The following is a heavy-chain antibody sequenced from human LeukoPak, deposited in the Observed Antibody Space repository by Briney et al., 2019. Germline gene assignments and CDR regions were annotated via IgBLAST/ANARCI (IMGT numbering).Heavy chain of an antibody. CDR2: IYSGGST. V-gene: IGHV3-53*01. Sequence: GGSLRLSCTVSGFTVSSNYMSRVRQAPGKGLEWVSVIYSGGSTYYADSVKGRFTISRDNSKNTLYLQMNSLRAEDTAVYYCARTLSYDSSGYYSQYFDYWGQGTLVTVSS. CDR1: GFTVSSNY. D-gene: IGHD3-22*01. J-gene: IGHJ4*02. CDR3: ARTLSYDSSGYYSQYFDY.